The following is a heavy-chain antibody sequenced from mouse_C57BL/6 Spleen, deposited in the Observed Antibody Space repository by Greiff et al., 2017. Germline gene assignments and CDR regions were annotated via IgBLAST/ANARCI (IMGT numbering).Heavy chain of an antibody. CDR3: ARSTGTVYYFDY. CDR1: GYAFSSYW. V-gene: IGHV1-80*01. CDR2: IYPGDGDT. D-gene: IGHD4-1*01. J-gene: IGHJ2*01. Sequence: QVQLKESGAELVKPGASVKISCKASGYAFSSYWMNWVKQRPGKGLEWIGQIYPGDGDTNYNGKFKGKATLTADKSSSTAYMQLSRLTAEDYAVYFCARSTGTVYYFDYRGQGTTLTGSS.